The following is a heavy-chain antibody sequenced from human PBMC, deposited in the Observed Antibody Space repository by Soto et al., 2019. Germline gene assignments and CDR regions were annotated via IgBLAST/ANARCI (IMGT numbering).Heavy chain of an antibody. D-gene: IGHD2-2*01. Sequence: ASVKVSCKASGYTFTGYYIHWVRQAPGQGLEWMGWINPNSGGTNYAQKFQGRVTMTRDTSISTAYMELSRLRSDDTAVYYCAREGYCSSTSCYYYGMDVWGQGTTVTVSS. CDR3: AREGYCSSTSCYYYGMDV. CDR1: GYTFTGYY. CDR2: INPNSGGT. J-gene: IGHJ6*02. V-gene: IGHV1-2*02.